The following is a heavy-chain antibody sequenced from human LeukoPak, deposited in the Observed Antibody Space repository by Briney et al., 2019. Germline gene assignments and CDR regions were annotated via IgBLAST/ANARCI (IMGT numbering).Heavy chain of an antibody. CDR1: GFTFSSYA. V-gene: IGHV3-23*01. CDR2: ISGSGGST. Sequence: GGSLRLSCEASGFTFSSYAMSWVRKAPGKGLEWVSLISGSGGSTYYADSMKGRFTISRDNSKNTLYLQMNSLRAEDTAVYYCAKQTRRTFDYWGQGTLVTVSS. J-gene: IGHJ4*02. CDR3: AKQTRRTFDY.